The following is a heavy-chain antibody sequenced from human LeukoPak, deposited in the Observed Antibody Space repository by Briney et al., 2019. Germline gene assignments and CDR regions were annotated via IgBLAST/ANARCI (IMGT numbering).Heavy chain of an antibody. D-gene: IGHD3-22*01. CDR2: IYHSGST. V-gene: IGHV4-4*02. CDR3: AREKIGYYDGSGRGWFDP. J-gene: IGHJ5*02. CDR1: GASMVGTNW. Sequence: SETLSLTCAVSGASMVGTNWWRWVRQPPGQGLEWIGEIYHSGSTNYNPSLKSRITISVDKSKNHFSLNLRSVTAADTAVYYCAREKIGYYDGSGRGWFDPWGQGTLVTVSS.